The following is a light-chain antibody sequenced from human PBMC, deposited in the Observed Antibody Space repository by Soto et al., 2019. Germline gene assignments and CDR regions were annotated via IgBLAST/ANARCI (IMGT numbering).Light chain of an antibody. CDR3: CSYAGSSTHYV. J-gene: IGLJ1*01. CDR2: EVS. CDR1: SSDVGSYNL. V-gene: IGLV2-23*02. Sequence: QSALTQPASVSGSPGQSITISCTGTSSDVGSYNLVSWYQQHPGKAPKLMIYEVSKRPSGVSNRFSGSKSGNTASLTISGLQAEDEADYYCCSYAGSSTHYVFGTGPKVTVL.